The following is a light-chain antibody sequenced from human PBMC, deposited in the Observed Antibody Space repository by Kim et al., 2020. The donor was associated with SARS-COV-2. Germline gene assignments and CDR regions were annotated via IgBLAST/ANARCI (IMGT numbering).Light chain of an antibody. V-gene: IGKV1-27*01. CDR1: QSISSY. CDR2: DAS. J-gene: IGKJ4*02. Sequence: DIQMTQSPSSLSASVGDRVTITCRASQSISSYLAWYQQKPGKAPKLLIYDASSLQCGVPSRFSGSGSGTEFTLTISSLQPDDVATYYCQNYNNYPLTFGEGTKVEIK. CDR3: QNYNNYPLT.